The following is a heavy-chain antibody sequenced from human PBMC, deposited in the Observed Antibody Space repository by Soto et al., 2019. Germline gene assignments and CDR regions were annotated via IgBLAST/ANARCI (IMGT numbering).Heavy chain of an antibody. CDR2: ISYDGSNK. D-gene: IGHD3-3*01. CDR3: ARVRGSLNFDY. Sequence: PGGSLRLSCAASGFAFSSYAMHWFRQAPGKGLEWVAVISYDGSNKYYADSVKGRFTISRDNSKNTLYLQMNSLRAEDTAVYYCARVRGSLNFDYWGQGTLVTVSS. CDR1: GFAFSSYA. V-gene: IGHV3-30-3*01. J-gene: IGHJ4*02.